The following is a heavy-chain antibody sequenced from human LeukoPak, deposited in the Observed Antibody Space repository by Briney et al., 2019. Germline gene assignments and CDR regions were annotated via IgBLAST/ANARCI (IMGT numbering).Heavy chain of an antibody. J-gene: IGHJ3*02. CDR3: ARPSTGYSSSWYGLVAFDI. D-gene: IGHD6-13*01. CDR1: GGSISSYY. V-gene: IGHV4-4*07. CDR2: IYTSGST. Sequence: SETLSLTCTVSGGSISSYYWSWIRQPAGKGLEWIGRIYTSGSTNYNPSLKSRVTISVDTSKNQFSLKLSSVTAADTAVYYCARPSTGYSSSWYGLVAFDIWGQGTMVTVSS.